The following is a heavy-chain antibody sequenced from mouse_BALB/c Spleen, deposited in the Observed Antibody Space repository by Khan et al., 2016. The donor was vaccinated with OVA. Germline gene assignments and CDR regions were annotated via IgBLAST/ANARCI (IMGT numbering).Heavy chain of an antibody. J-gene: IGHJ3*01. D-gene: IGHD1-1*01. V-gene: IGHV2-9*02. CDR2: IWAGGST. Sequence: VELVESGPGLVAPSQSLSITCTVSGFSLTNYGVHWVRQPPREGLEWLGVIWAGGSTNYNSALMSRLSISTDNSNSQVFLKMNNLQTNDTAMYYCAGPYVGSAWFAYWGQGTLVTVSA. CDR1: GFSLTNYG. CDR3: AGPYVGSAWFAY.